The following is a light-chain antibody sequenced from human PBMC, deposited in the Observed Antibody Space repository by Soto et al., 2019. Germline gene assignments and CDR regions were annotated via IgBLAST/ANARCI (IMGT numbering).Light chain of an antibody. CDR2: EGS. J-gene: IGLJ2*01. Sequence: QSALTQPASVSGSPGQSITISCTGTSSDVGSYNLVSWYQQHPGKAPKLMIHEGSKRPSGVSNRFSGSKSGNTASLTISGLQAEDEADYYCCSYAGSSTFSYVVFGGGTKLTVL. CDR1: SSDVGSYNL. V-gene: IGLV2-23*03. CDR3: CSYAGSSTFSYVV.